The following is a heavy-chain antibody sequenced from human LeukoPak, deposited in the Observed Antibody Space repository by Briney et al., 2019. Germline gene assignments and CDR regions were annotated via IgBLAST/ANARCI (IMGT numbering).Heavy chain of an antibody. CDR2: IYHSGST. V-gene: IGHV4-4*02. J-gene: IGHJ4*02. Sequence: SGTLSLTCAVSGGSISSSNWWSWVRQPPGKGLEWIGEIYHSGSTNYNPSLKSRVTISVDKSKNQFSLKLSSVTAADTTVYYCAEYSSGWYYFDYWGQGTLVTVSS. CDR1: GGSISSSNW. D-gene: IGHD6-19*01. CDR3: AEYSSGWYYFDY.